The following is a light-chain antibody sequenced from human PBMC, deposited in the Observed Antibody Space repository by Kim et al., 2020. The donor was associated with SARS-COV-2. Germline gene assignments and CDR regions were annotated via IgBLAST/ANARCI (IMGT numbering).Light chain of an antibody. Sequence: GKTVTTSCPARSSKIGRHSVNWHQQLPGMATKLLIYNENQRPSGLPDRFSGSKSGTSASLAVSGLQSDDEADFHCAAWDDSLIAVVFGGGTQLTVL. V-gene: IGLV1-44*01. CDR3: AAWDDSLIAVV. CDR2: NEN. J-gene: IGLJ2*01. CDR1: SSKIGRHS.